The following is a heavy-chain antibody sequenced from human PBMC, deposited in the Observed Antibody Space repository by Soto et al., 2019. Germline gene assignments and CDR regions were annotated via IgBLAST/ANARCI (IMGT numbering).Heavy chain of an antibody. J-gene: IGHJ6*02. CDR1: GYRSNTYG. D-gene: IGHD3-3*01. CDR2: ISSYNVDT. CDR3: ARGHGEIIGAMDV. V-gene: IGHV1-18*01. Sequence: ASVRVSCKXSGYRSNTYGISWVRQAPGQGLEWMGRISSYNVDTNYAEKFEDRLTMTTDTSTNTAYMELKSLRSDDTAVYFCARGHGEIIGAMDVWGQGTSVTVSS.